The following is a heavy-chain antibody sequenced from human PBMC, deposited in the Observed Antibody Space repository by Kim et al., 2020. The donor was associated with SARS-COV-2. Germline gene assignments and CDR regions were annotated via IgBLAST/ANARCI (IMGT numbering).Heavy chain of an antibody. D-gene: IGHD1-26*01. J-gene: IGHJ4*02. CDR3: TPGSYSSN. CDR2: IKTKTDGATT. CDR1: GFTFGDAW. V-gene: IGHV3-15*01. Sequence: GGSLRLSCAASGFTFGDAWMTWVRQAPGKGLEWVGRIKTKTDGATTAYAAPVQGRFTISRDDTKSTLYLQMNSLKPEDTAMYYCTPGSYSSNWGQGTLVTVSS.